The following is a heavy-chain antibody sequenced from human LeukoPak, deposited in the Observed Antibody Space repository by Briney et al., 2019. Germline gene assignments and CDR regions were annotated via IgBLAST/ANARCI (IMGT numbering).Heavy chain of an antibody. CDR2: INDNGGRT. J-gene: IGHJ4*02. D-gene: IGHD1-26*01. CDR3: VKDVGGSYAFDY. Sequence: GRSLRLSCAASGFTFSSHGMHWVRQAPGKGLEYVSGINDNGGRTHYGDSVKGRFSISRDNSKNTLHLQMSTLRAEDTALYYCVKDVGGSYAFDYWGQGILVTVAS. V-gene: IGHV3-64D*09. CDR1: GFTFSSHG.